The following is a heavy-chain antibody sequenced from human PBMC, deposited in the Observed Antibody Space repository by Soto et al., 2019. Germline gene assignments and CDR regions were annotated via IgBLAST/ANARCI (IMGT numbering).Heavy chain of an antibody. CDR3: SKDRADRGIDS. CDR2: ITASGSAT. Sequence: EVQVLESGGALVQPGGSLRLSCAASGFTFRKHAMTWVRQAPGQGLEYVSSITASGSATFYAASVRGRFAISRDNAKSTLELEMSRLRAEDTALYYLSKDRADRGIDSWGQGTLVTVSS. V-gene: IGHV3-23*01. J-gene: IGHJ4*02. CDR1: GFTFRKHA.